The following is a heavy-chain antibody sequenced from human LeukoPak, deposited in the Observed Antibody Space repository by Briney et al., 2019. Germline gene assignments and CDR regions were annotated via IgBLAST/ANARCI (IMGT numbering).Heavy chain of an antibody. CDR1: GGTFSSYA. Sequence: ASVKVSCKASGGTFSSYAISWVRQAPGQGLEWMGWISTYNGNTNYAQKFQGRVTMTTDTSTSTAYMELRSLRSDDTAVYYCARDPPEDFWSGFCSYFDFWGQGTLVTVSS. J-gene: IGHJ4*02. V-gene: IGHV1-18*01. CDR2: ISTYNGNT. D-gene: IGHD3-3*01. CDR3: ARDPPEDFWSGFCSYFDF.